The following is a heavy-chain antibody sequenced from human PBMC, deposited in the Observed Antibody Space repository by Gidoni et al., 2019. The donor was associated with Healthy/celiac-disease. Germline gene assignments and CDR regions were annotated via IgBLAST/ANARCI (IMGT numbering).Heavy chain of an antibody. CDR1: VGSISSYY. D-gene: IGHD6-6*01. V-gene: IGHV4-59*01. CDR2: FHYSGST. J-gene: IGHJ4*02. Sequence: QVQLHESGPGLVKPSETLSLTCTVSVGSISSYYWSWLRQPPGKGLAWSGYFHYSGSTNYNPSLKSRVTISVDTSKNQFSLKLSSVTAADTAVYYCARVGTIAARPPYFDYWGQGTLVTVSS. CDR3: ARVGTIAARPPYFDY.